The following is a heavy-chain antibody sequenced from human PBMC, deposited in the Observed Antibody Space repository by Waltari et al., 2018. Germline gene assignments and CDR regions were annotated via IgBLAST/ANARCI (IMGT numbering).Heavy chain of an antibody. V-gene: IGHV3-74*01. Sequence: DVQVVESGGGLVRPGGSLRLSCTGSGFNFSNYFIHWVRQPPGKGPVWGARINNDGSIINYADSGKGRFTISRDNAKSTVYLQMNNLRGEDTALYYCLNYDFDSWGQGTLVTVSS. J-gene: IGHJ4*02. CDR2: INNDGSII. CDR1: GFNFSNYF. CDR3: LNYDFDS. D-gene: IGHD1-7*01.